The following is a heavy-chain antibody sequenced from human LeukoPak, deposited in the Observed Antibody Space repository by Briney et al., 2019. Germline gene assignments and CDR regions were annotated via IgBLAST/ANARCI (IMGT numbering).Heavy chain of an antibody. D-gene: IGHD2-2*01. CDR1: GFTFSSYW. J-gene: IGHJ4*02. CDR3: ARGGDIVVVPAAMGWSGCYFDY. V-gene: IGHV3-74*01. CDR2: INSDGSST. Sequence: GGSLRLSCAASGFTFSSYWMHWVRQAPGKGLVWVSRINSDGSSTSYADSVKGRFTISRDNAKNTLYLQMNSLRAEDTAVYYCARGGDIVVVPAAMGWSGCYFDYWGQGTLVTVSS.